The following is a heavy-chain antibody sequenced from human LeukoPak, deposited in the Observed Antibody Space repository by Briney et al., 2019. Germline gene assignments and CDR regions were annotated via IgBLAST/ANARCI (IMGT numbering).Heavy chain of an antibody. D-gene: IGHD2-21*02. Sequence: SETLSLTCTVSGGSISGYYWSWIRQPPGKGLEWIGYIYTSGSTNYNPSLKSRVTISVDTSKNQFSLKVSSVTAADTAVYYCARYCGDDCYSSHFDYWGQGTLVTVSS. CDR3: ARYCGDDCYSSHFDY. CDR1: GGSISGYY. J-gene: IGHJ4*02. CDR2: IYTSGST. V-gene: IGHV4-4*09.